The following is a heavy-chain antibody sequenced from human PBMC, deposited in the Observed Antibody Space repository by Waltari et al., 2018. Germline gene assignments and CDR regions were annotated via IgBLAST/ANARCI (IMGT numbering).Heavy chain of an antibody. CDR2: INHSGST. V-gene: IGHV4-34*01. J-gene: IGHJ2*01. D-gene: IGHD7-27*01. Sequence: QVQLQQWGAGLLKPSETLSLTCAVQGGSFSRYWWSWIRQPPGKGLEWIGEINHSGSTYYNPSLNSRVTISVDTSKKQFSLKVNSVTAADTAVYYCGTGDGDFELWGRGTLVTVSS. CDR1: GGSFSRYW. CDR3: GTGDGDFEL.